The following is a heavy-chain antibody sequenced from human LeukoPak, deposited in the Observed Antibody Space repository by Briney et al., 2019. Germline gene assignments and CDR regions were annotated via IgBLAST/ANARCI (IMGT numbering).Heavy chain of an antibody. CDR3: TTAVAGTQAFDY. CDR2: IKSKTDGGTT. V-gene: IGHV3-15*01. Sequence: GGSLRLSCAASGFTFSNAWMSWVRQAPGKGLEWVGCIKSKTDGGTTDYAAPVKGRFTISRDDSKNTLYLQMNSLKTEDTAVYYCTTAVAGTQAFDYWGQGTLVTVSS. J-gene: IGHJ4*02. D-gene: IGHD6-19*01. CDR1: GFTFSNAW.